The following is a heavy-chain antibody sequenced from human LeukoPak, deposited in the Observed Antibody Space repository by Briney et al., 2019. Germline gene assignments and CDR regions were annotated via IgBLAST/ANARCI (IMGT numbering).Heavy chain of an antibody. CDR1: GFTFNDYY. V-gene: IGHV3-11*01. CDR2: INIGGTNT. J-gene: IGHJ5*02. CDR3: ATDGAGFDI. Sequence: KAGGSLRLSCAASGFTFNDYYMSWIRQAPGKGLEWLSYINIGGTNTHYADSVKGRFTISRDNAKKSLYLEMNNLRAEDTAVYYCATDGAGFDIWGQGVLVTVSS.